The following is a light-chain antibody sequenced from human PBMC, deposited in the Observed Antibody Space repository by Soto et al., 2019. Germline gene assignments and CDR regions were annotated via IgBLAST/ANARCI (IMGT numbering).Light chain of an antibody. CDR1: QNINNW. J-gene: IGKJ2*01. CDR3: QQCDSYWT. CDR2: DAS. V-gene: IGKV1-5*01. Sequence: DIQMTQSPSTLSASVGDRVTITCRASQNINNWLAWLQQRPGQAPKLLISDASNLESGVPSRFAGSGFGTDFTLTISNLQPEDSVTYYCQQCDSYWTFGQGTKLEI.